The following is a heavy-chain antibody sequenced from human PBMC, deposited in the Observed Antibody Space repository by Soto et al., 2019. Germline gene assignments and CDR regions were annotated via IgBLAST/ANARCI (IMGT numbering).Heavy chain of an antibody. V-gene: IGHV1-2*02. Sequence: ASVKVSCKASGYTFTGYYIHWVRQAPGQGLEWMGWINPNTGGTNYAQKFQGRVTMTRDTSISTAYMELSTLKSDDAAVYYCARLMDPYSGPHLDIWGQGTMVTVSS. CDR1: GYTFTGYY. J-gene: IGHJ3*02. D-gene: IGHD1-26*01. CDR2: INPNTGGT. CDR3: ARLMDPYSGPHLDI.